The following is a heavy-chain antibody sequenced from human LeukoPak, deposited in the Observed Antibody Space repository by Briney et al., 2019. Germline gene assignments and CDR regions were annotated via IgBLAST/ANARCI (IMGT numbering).Heavy chain of an antibody. V-gene: IGHV4-39*01. D-gene: IGHD3-10*01. CDR2: IYYSGST. Sequence: KPSETLSLTCTVSGGSISSSSYYWGWIRQPPGKGLEWIGSIYYSGSTYYNPSLKSRVTMSVDTSKNHFSLKLSSVTAADTAVYYCATHLFYGSGSPFDYWGQGTLVTVSS. CDR1: GGSISSSSYY. CDR3: ATHLFYGSGSPFDY. J-gene: IGHJ4*02.